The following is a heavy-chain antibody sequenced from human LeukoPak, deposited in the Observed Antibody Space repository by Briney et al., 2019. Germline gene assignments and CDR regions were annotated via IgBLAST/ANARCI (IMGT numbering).Heavy chain of an antibody. V-gene: IGHV4-59*08. Sequence: SETLSLTCTVSGGSISSYYWSWIRQPPGKGLEWIGYIYHSGSTNYNPSLKSRVTISVDTSKNQFSLKLSSVTAADTAVYYCARQGRIAAAGTAYFDYWGQGTLVTVSS. CDR1: GGSISSYY. CDR3: ARQGRIAAAGTAYFDY. CDR2: IYHSGST. J-gene: IGHJ4*02. D-gene: IGHD6-13*01.